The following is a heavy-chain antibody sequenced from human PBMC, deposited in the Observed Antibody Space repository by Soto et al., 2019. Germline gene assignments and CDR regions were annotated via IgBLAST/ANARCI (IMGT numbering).Heavy chain of an antibody. CDR3: AGGTGWIWDN. Sequence: EVQLVESGGGLVQPGGSLRLSCAASGFTFSTDWMTWVRQAPGKGLEWVANIKQDGSQKYYVDSVKGRFTISRDNAKNSLYLKMNSLRAEDTAVYYCAGGTGWIWDNWGQGTLVTVSS. CDR2: IKQDGSQK. J-gene: IGHJ4*02. CDR1: GFTFSTDW. V-gene: IGHV3-7*04. D-gene: IGHD6-19*01.